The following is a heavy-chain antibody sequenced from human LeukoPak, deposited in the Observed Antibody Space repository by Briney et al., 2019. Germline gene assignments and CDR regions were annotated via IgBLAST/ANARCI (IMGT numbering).Heavy chain of an antibody. CDR2: ISWNSGSI. Sequence: GRSLRLSYAASGFTFDDYALHWVRQAPGKGLEWVSGISWNSGSIGYADSVKGRFTISRDNAKNSLYLQMNSLRAEDTALYYCAKGGSSSWYYFDYWGQGTLVTVSS. J-gene: IGHJ4*02. CDR1: GFTFDDYA. D-gene: IGHD6-13*01. CDR3: AKGGSSSWYYFDY. V-gene: IGHV3-9*01.